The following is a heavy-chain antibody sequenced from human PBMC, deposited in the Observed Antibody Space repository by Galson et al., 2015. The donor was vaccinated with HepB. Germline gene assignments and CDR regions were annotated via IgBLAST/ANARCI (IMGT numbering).Heavy chain of an antibody. CDR2: ITGSGTST. V-gene: IGHV3-23*01. CDR3: AKDRVPPGYSSSSNFYYYGLDV. Sequence: SLRLSCAAFGFTFNNYAMNWVRQTPERGLEWVSAITGSGTSTDYADSVKGRFTISRDNSKTTLYLQMDSLRAEETAVYYCAKDRVPPGYSSSSNFYYYGLDVWGQGTTVTVSS. J-gene: IGHJ6*02. D-gene: IGHD6-6*01. CDR1: GFTFNNYA.